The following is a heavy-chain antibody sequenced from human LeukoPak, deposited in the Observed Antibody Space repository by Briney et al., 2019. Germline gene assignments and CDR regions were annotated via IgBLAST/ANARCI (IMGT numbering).Heavy chain of an antibody. Sequence: PGGSLRLSCAASGFAVSNDYMSWVRQAPGKGLEWVSIIYTDGNTYYADSVKGRFTIYRDNSKNTLNLQMNSLRAEDTAVYYCARGRGHDFWSGYNDYWGQGTLVTVSS. V-gene: IGHV3-53*01. CDR3: ARGRGHDFWSGYNDY. J-gene: IGHJ4*02. D-gene: IGHD3-3*01. CDR1: GFAVSNDY. CDR2: IYTDGNT.